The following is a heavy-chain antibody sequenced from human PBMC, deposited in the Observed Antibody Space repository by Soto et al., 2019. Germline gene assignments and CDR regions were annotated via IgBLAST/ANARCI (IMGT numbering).Heavy chain of an antibody. CDR3: ARLRSSSVVYFDY. CDR2: IKQDGSEK. J-gene: IGHJ4*02. V-gene: IGHV3-7*01. D-gene: IGHD6-6*01. CDR1: GFTFSSYW. Sequence: VQLVESGGGLVRPGGSLRLSCAASGFTFSSYWMSWVREAPGKGLEWVANIKQDGSEKYYVDSVKGRFTISRDNAKNSLYLQMNSLRAEDTAVYYCARLRSSSVVYFDYWGQGTLVTVSS.